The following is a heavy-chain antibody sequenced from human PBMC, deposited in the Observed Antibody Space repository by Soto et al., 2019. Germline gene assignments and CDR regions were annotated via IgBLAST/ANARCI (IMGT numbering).Heavy chain of an antibody. CDR1: GFTFSDYY. CDR3: ARAAAAGTNLIWGSFDP. V-gene: IGHV3-11*05. CDR2: IRSSSSYT. J-gene: IGHJ5*02. Sequence: PGGSLRLSCAASGFTFSDYYMSWIRQAPGKGLEWVSYIRSSSSYTDYADSVKGRFTISRDNAKNSLYLQMSSLRAEDTAVYYCARAAAAGTNLIWGSFDPWGQGTLVTVSS. D-gene: IGHD6-13*01.